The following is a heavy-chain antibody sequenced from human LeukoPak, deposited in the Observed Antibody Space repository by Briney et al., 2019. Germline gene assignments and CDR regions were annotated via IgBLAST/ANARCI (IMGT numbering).Heavy chain of an antibody. CDR2: TKSKTDGGTT. V-gene: IGHV3-15*01. J-gene: IGHJ4*02. CDR1: GFTFRNAW. Sequence: GGSLRLSCAASGFTFRNAWMSWVRQAPGKGLEWVGRTKSKTDGGTTDYAAPVKGRFTISRDDSKNTLYLQMNSLKTEDTAVYYCTTDPYYDSSGYRLRHWGQGTLVTVSS. CDR3: TTDPYYDSSGYRLRH. D-gene: IGHD3-22*01.